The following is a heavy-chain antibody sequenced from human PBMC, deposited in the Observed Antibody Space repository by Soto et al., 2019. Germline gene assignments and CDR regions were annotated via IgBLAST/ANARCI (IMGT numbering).Heavy chain of an antibody. D-gene: IGHD6-13*01. J-gene: IGHJ4*02. CDR3: ARVGVGLAAPRVWPY. V-gene: IGHV1-18*01. Sequence: ASVKVSCKASGYTFTSYGISWVRQAPGQGLEWMAWINPYNGNTKYAEKFLGRVTVTTDTSTATAYTEVRSLTSDDTAVFYCARVGVGLAAPRVWPYWGQGTPVTVSS. CDR1: GYTFTSYG. CDR2: INPYNGNT.